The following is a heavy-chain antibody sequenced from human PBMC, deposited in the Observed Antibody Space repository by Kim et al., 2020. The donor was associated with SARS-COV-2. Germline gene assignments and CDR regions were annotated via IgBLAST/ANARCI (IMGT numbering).Heavy chain of an antibody. CDR2: STI. J-gene: IGHJ6*02. CDR3: ARDNWMDV. Sequence: STIYYADSLKGRFTIFRDNAKHSLYLQMNSLRDEDTAVYYCARDNWMDVWGQGTTVTVSS. V-gene: IGHV3-48*02.